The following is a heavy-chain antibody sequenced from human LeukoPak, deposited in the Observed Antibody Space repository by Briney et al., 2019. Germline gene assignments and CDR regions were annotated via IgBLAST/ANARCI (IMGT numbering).Heavy chain of an antibody. Sequence: SGPTLVNPTQTLTLTCTFSGFSLSTSGVGVGWIRQPPGKALEWLALIYWDDDKLYSPSLQSRLTVTKDTSKNQVVLTMTNMDPVDTATYYCTHRLCGRTSCHPYYYYYIDVWGKGTTVTVSS. CDR2: IYWDDDK. D-gene: IGHD2-2*01. V-gene: IGHV2-5*02. J-gene: IGHJ6*03. CDR1: GFSLSTSGVG. CDR3: THRLCGRTSCHPYYYYYIDV.